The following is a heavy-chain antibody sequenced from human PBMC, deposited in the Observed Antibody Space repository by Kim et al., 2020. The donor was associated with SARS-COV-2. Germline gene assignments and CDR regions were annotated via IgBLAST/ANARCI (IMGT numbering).Heavy chain of an antibody. V-gene: IGHV3-30*03. CDR2: ISYEGSTQ. CDR3: ARNLVGDTDLGP. D-gene: IGHD1-26*01. J-gene: IGHJ5*02. Sequence: GGSLRLSCAASGFTFSSHVMHWVRQPPGKGLEWVALISYEGSTQKYTDPVKGRFIASRDNSENTLFLQMNSLRPEDTAVYYCARNLVGDTDLGPWGQGTLVTVSS. CDR1: GFTFSSHV.